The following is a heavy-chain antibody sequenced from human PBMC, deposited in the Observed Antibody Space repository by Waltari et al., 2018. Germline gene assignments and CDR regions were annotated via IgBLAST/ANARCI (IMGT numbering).Heavy chain of an antibody. D-gene: IGHD3-22*01. CDR3: ARVEYYYDNDGYHWYFDL. V-gene: IGHV3-53*04. CDR2: IYSGGNT. Sequence: EVQLVESGGGLVQPGGSLRLSCAASGFPSSSNDLSRVRPAPGKGLEWVSVIYSGGNTYYADSVKGRFTISRHNSKNTLYLQMNSLRAEDTAVYYCARVEYYYDNDGYHWYFDLWGRGTLVTVSS. J-gene: IGHJ2*01. CDR1: GFPSSSND.